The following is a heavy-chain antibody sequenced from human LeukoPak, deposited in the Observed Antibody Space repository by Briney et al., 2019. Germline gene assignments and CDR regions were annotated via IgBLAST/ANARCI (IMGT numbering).Heavy chain of an antibody. Sequence: GGSLRLSCTASGFTFSSYTMSWVRQAPGEGLEWLSAINGRGITYYAGSVKGRFTISRDNSENTLYLQMTSLTVDDTAVYFCAKERQTGDYFTSDYWGQRTLVTVSS. CDR1: GFTFSSYT. D-gene: IGHD4-17*01. V-gene: IGHV3-23*01. CDR3: AKERQTGDYFTSDY. J-gene: IGHJ4*02. CDR2: INGRGIT.